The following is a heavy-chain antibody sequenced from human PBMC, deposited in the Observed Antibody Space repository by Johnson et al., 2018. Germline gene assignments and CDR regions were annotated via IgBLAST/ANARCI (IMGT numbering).Heavy chain of an antibody. Sequence: QVQLVQSGPGLVKPSETLSLKCTVSGGSISSYYWSWIRQSPGKGLEWIAYVYYTGSTHYNPSPESRVTISVDTSKNQLSLKLTSVTAADTAVYYCARAGMITKYGMDVWGQGTTVIVSS. CDR3: ARAGMITKYGMDV. J-gene: IGHJ6*02. V-gene: IGHV4-59*01. D-gene: IGHD3-16*01. CDR1: GGSISSYY. CDR2: VYYTGST.